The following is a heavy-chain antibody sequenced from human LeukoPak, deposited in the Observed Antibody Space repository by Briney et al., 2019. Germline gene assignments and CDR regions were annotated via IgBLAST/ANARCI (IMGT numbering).Heavy chain of an antibody. D-gene: IGHD3-3*01. CDR1: GGSFSGYY. J-gene: IGHJ4*02. V-gene: IGHV4-34*01. Sequence: SETLSLTCAVYGGSFSGYYWSWIRQPPGKGLEWIGEINHSGSTNYNPSLKSRVTISVDTSKNRFSLKLSSVTAADTAVYYCASLDYDFWSGYLYYLDYWGQGTLVTVSS. CDR3: ASLDYDFWSGYLYYLDY. CDR2: INHSGST.